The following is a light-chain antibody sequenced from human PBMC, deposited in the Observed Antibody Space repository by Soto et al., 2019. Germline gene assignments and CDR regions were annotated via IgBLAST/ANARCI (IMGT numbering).Light chain of an antibody. CDR1: SSDLPIYNY. V-gene: IGLV2-14*01. CDR2: QVT. Sequence: QSALTQPASVSGSPGQSITISCTGTSSDLPIYNYVSWYQQQPGKAPKLMIYQVTNRPSGVSNRFSGSRSGNTASLTISGLQAEDEADYYCSSYTDSSNYVFGTGTKLTVL. CDR3: SSYTDSSNYV. J-gene: IGLJ1*01.